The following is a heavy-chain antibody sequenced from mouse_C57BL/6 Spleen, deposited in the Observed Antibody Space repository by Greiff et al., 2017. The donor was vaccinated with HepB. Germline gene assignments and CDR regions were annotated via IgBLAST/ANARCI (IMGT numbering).Heavy chain of an antibody. CDR3: ASEYITTVQ. CDR2: INPSSGYT. V-gene: IGHV1-4*01. CDR1: GYTFTSYT. J-gene: IGHJ3*01. Sequence: VQLQQSGAELARPGASVKMSCKASGYTFTSYTMHWVKQRPGQGLEWIGYINPSSGYTKYNQKFKDKATLTADKSSSTAYMQMSSLTYEDSAVFYSASEYITTVQWGQGTLVTVSA. D-gene: IGHD1-1*01.